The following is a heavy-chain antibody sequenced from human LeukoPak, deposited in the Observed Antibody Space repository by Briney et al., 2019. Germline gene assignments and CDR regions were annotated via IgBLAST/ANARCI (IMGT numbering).Heavy chain of an antibody. D-gene: IGHD3-22*01. J-gene: IGHJ4*02. CDR3: ARAIPLPNYYDSSGYYGR. CDR2: INPNSGGT. Sequence: ASVKVSCKASGYTFTGHYMHWVRQAPGQGLEWMGRINPNSGGTNYAQKFQGRVTMTRDTSISTAYMELSRLRSDDTAVYYCARAIPLPNYYDSSGYYGRWGQGTLVTVSS. CDR1: GYTFTGHY. V-gene: IGHV1-2*06.